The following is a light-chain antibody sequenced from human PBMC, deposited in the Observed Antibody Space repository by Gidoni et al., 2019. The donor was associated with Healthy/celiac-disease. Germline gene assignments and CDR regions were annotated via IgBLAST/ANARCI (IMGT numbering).Light chain of an antibody. CDR3: QQCNNWPRT. CDR1: QSVSSN. Sequence: EIVMTQSPATLSVSPGERATLSCRASQSVSSNLAWYQQKPGQASRLPIYGASTRATGIPARFSGSGSGTEFTLTISSLQSEDFAVYYCQQCNNWPRTFGQGTKVEIK. V-gene: IGKV3-15*01. CDR2: GAS. J-gene: IGKJ1*01.